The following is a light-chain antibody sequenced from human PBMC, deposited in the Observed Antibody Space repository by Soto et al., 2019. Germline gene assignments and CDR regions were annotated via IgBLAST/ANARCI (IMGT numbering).Light chain of an antibody. Sequence: EIVLTQSPGTLSLSPGERATLSCRASQSISSSYLAWYQQKPGQAPRLLIYGPSSRATGTPDRFSGSGSGTDFTLTINRLEPEDFAVYYCQQYGSSGTFGQGTRLEIK. CDR3: QQYGSSGT. CDR1: QSISSSY. CDR2: GPS. V-gene: IGKV3-20*01. J-gene: IGKJ5*01.